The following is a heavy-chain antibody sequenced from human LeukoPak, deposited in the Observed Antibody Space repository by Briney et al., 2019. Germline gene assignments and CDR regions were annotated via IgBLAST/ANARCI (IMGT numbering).Heavy chain of an antibody. J-gene: IGHJ6*03. Sequence: ASVKVSCKASGYTFTSYDINWVRQATGQGLEWMGWMNPNSGDTGYAQKFQGRVTITRNTSISTAYMELSSLRSEDTALYYCAKVRGIAAAGPYYYYYMDVWGKGTTVTVSS. D-gene: IGHD6-13*01. V-gene: IGHV1-8*03. CDR3: AKVRGIAAAGPYYYYYMDV. CDR1: GYTFTSYD. CDR2: MNPNSGDT.